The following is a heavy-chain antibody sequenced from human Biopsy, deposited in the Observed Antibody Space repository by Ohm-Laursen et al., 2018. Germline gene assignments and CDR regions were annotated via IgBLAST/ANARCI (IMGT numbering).Heavy chain of an antibody. J-gene: IGHJ3*01. CDR2: VSYSGST. CDR3: GRREVVITHDAFDP. CDR1: GGSIRSYY. Sequence: SETLSLTCTVSGGSIRSYYWTWIRQPPGKGLEWTGDVSYSGSTNRNPSLKSRVTILVDTSKNQFSLRLKSLTAADTAVYYCGRREVVITHDAFDPWGQGTMVTVSS. V-gene: IGHV4-59*08. D-gene: IGHD3-22*01.